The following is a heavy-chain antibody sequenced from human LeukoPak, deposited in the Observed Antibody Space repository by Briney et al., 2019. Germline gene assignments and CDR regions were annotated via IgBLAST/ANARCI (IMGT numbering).Heavy chain of an antibody. CDR1: GFTFSSYA. CDR2: ISGSGGST. CDR3: AKDLMGAGIYSPFDY. Sequence: TAESLRLSCAASGFTFSSYAMSWVRQPPGKGLEWVSAISGSGGSTYYADSVKGRSTICRDTSKKTPYLQMNSLRAEDTALYYSAKDLMGAGIYSPFDYCGQGTLVTVSS. V-gene: IGHV3-23*01. J-gene: IGHJ4*02. D-gene: IGHD2-8*01.